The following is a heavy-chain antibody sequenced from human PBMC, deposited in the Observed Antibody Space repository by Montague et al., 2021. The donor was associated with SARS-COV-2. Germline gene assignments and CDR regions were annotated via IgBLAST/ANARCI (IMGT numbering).Heavy chain of an antibody. CDR1: GFTVSSNY. J-gene: IGHJ4*02. V-gene: IGHV3-53*01. CDR3: ARDLLEAGGKDY. CDR2: IYSGGST. D-gene: IGHD3-16*01. Sequence: SLRLSCAASGFTVSSNYMSWVRQAPGKGLEWVSLIYSGGSTSYADSVKGRFTISRDNSKNTLYLQMNSLRAEDTAVYYCARDLLEAGGKDYWGQGALVTVSS.